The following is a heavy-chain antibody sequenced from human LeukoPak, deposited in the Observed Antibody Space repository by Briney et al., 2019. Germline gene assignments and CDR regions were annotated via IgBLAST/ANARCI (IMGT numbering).Heavy chain of an antibody. CDR2: INPNSGGT. J-gene: IGHJ4*02. V-gene: IGHV1-2*02. Sequence: ASVKVSCKTSGYTFSDYYINWVRQAPGQGLEWMGWINPNSGGTNFAQSFQGRVTMTRDTSISTAYMDLSSLRSDDTAVYYCARGMIAAAGRAFDYWDQGTLVTVSS. D-gene: IGHD6-25*01. CDR3: ARGMIAAAGRAFDY. CDR1: GYTFSDYY.